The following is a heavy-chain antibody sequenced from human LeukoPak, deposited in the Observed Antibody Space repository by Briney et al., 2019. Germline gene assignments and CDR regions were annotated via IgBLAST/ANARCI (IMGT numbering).Heavy chain of an antibody. J-gene: IGHJ1*01. CDR3: ARDGYYYDSSGYEYFQH. V-gene: IGHV4-34*01. Sequence: PSETLSLTCAVYGGSFSGYYWSWIRQPPGKGLEWIGEINHSGSTNYNPSLKSRVTISVDTSKNQFSLKLSSVTAADTAVYYCARDGYYYDSSGYEYFQHWGQGTLVTVSS. D-gene: IGHD3-22*01. CDR1: GGSFSGYY. CDR2: INHSGST.